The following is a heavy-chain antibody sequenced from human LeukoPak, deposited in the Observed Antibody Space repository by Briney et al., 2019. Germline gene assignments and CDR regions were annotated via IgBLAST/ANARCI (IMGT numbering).Heavy chain of an antibody. CDR1: GFTVSRNY. D-gene: IGHD2-15*01. V-gene: IGHV3-30-3*01. CDR3: ARAPSDCSGGRCYSIPFDY. CDR2: ISYDGPYT. Sequence: GGSLRLSCAASGFTVSRNYMIWVRQAPGKGLGWVAIISYDGPYTYYADSVKGRFTISRDNSKNTLYLQMNSLRLEDTAVYYCARAPSDCSGGRCYSIPFDYWGQGTLVTVSS. J-gene: IGHJ4*02.